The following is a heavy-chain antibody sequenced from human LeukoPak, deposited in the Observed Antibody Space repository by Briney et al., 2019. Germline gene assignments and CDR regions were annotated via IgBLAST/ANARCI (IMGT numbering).Heavy chain of an antibody. J-gene: IGHJ4*02. CDR2: INPSGGST. CDR3: ARVPSLRYCSGGSCYSFYFDY. CDR1: GYTFTSYY. D-gene: IGHD2-15*01. Sequence: ASVKVSCKASGYTFTSYYMHWVRQAPGQGLEWMGIINPSGGSTSYAQKFQGRVTMTRDTSTSTVYMELSSLRSEDTAVYYCARVPSLRYCSGGSCYSFYFDYWGQGTLVTVSS. V-gene: IGHV1-46*01.